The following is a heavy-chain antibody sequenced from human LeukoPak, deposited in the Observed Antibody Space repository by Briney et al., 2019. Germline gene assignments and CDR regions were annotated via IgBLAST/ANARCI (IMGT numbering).Heavy chain of an antibody. CDR3: AKDRSYGSGTLSPLFDF. CDR2: INGNGGST. D-gene: IGHD3-10*01. V-gene: IGHV3-23*01. CDR1: GFTFSSYA. Sequence: PGGSLRLSCAASGFTFSSYAMSWVRLAPGKGLEWVSSINGNGGSTYYPDSMKGRFTISRDNSKSTLFLQLNTLTAEDTAIYYCAKDRSYGSGTLSPLFDFRGLGTLVSVST. J-gene: IGHJ4*02.